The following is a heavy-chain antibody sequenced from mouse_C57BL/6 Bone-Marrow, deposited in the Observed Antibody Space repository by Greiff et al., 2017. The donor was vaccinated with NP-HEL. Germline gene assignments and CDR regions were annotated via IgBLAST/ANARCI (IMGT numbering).Heavy chain of an antibody. CDR3: ARWLGEGFAY. D-gene: IGHD4-1*01. CDR2: INPSSGYT. Sequence: VQLQQSGAELARPGASVKMSCKASGYTFTSYTMLWVKQRPGQGLEWIGYINPSSGYTKYNQKFKDKATLTADKSSSTAYMQLSSLTSEDSAVYYCARWLGEGFAYWGQGTLVTVSA. V-gene: IGHV1-4*01. J-gene: IGHJ3*01. CDR1: GYTFTSYT.